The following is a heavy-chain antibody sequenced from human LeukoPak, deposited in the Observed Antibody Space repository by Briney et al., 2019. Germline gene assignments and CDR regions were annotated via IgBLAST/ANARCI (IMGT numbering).Heavy chain of an antibody. J-gene: IGHJ4*02. V-gene: IGHV5-51*01. CDR3: ARYTSSGYYYVWGESLGD. D-gene: IGHD3-22*01. CDR1: GYSFTNYW. CDR2: IYPGDSDT. Sequence: GESLKISCKGSGYSFTNYWVGWVRQMPGKGLEWMGIIYPGDSDTRYSPSFQGQVTISADKSISTAYLQWSSLKASDTAMYYCARYTSSGYYYVWGESLGDWGQGTLVTVSS.